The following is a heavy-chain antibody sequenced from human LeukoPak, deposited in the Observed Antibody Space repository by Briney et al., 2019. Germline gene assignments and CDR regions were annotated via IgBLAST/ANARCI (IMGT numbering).Heavy chain of an antibody. D-gene: IGHD5-24*01. CDR2: INPNSGGT. J-gene: IGHJ6*02. CDR3: ARGGQPIDGYDSGYYYGMDV. Sequence: ASVKVSCKASGYTFTGYYMHWVRQAPGQGLEWMGWINPNSGGTNYAQKFQGRVTMTRDTSISTAYMELSRLRSDDTAVYYCARGGQPIDGYDSGYYYGMDVWGQGTTVTVSS. V-gene: IGHV1-2*02. CDR1: GYTFTGYY.